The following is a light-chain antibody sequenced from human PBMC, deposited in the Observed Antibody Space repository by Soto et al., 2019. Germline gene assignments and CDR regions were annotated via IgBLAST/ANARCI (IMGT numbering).Light chain of an antibody. J-gene: IGLJ1*01. CDR3: YSYTSSSTYD. CDR2: DVS. Sequence: QSVLTQPASVSGSPGQSITISCTGTSSDVGGYNYVSWYQQHPAKAPKVMIYDVSNRPSGVSNRFSGSKSGNTASLTISGLQAEDEADYYCYSYTSSSTYDFGTGTKVTVL. V-gene: IGLV2-14*03. CDR1: SSDVGGYNY.